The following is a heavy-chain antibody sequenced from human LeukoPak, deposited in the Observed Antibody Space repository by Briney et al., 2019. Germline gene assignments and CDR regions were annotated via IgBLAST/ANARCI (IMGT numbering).Heavy chain of an antibody. CDR3: ARDFLGRRGLPHY. V-gene: IGHV3-33*01. CDR2: MWYDGSNK. Sequence: PGGSLRLSCAASGFTLNYYGMHWVRQAPGKGLEWVAFMWYDGSNKYYADSVKGRFTISRDNSKNTVYLQMNSLRAEDTAVYYCARDFLGRRGLPHYWGQGTLVTVSS. D-gene: IGHD2-21*01. CDR1: GFTLNYYG. J-gene: IGHJ4*02.